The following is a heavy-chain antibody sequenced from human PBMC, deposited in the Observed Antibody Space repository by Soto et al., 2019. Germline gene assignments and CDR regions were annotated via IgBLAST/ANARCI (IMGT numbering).Heavy chain of an antibody. Sequence: ASVKVSCKASGYPFTSYYLHWVRQAPGQGPEWMGRINVSDGSTRYAQNFQGRVTMTRDTSTTTVYMELSPLRSDDTAVYYCAREAAVAGTAFDHWGQGTLVTVSS. V-gene: IGHV1-46*01. J-gene: IGHJ5*02. CDR1: GYPFTSYY. CDR2: INVSDGST. D-gene: IGHD6-19*01. CDR3: AREAAVAGTAFDH.